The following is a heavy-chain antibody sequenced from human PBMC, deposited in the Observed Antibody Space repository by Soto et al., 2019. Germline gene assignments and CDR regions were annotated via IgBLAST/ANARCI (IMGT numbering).Heavy chain of an antibody. CDR1: GGSITRGGSY. V-gene: IGHV4-31*03. CDR2: VAYSGGT. Sequence: QVQLQESGPGLVKPSQTLSLTCTVSGGSITRGGSYWSWIRQHPEKGLEWIGYVAYSGGTYYNPSLKSRVTFLVDMSKNLLSLRLSSVTAADTAVYYCVRAWLEYNWFDSWGQGTLVTVSS. D-gene: IGHD5-12*01. J-gene: IGHJ5*01. CDR3: VRAWLEYNWFDS.